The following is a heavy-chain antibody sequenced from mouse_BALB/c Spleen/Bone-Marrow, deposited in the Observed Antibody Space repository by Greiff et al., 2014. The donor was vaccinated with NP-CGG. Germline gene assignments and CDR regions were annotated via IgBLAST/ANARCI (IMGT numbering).Heavy chain of an antibody. D-gene: IGHD1-1*01. CDR2: IDPANGNT. J-gene: IGHJ3*01. Sequence: DVHLVESGAELVKPGASVKLSCTASGFNIKDTYMHWVKQRPEQGLEWIGRIDPANGNTKYDPKFQGKATITADTSSNTAYLQLSSLTSEDTAVYYCASYYYGSSSFAYWGQGTLFTVSA. CDR1: GFNIKDTY. CDR3: ASYYYGSSSFAY. V-gene: IGHV14-3*02.